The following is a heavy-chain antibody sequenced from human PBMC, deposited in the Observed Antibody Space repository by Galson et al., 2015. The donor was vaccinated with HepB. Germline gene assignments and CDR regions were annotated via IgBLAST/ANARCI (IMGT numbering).Heavy chain of an antibody. Sequence: SVKVSCKASGYTLTNYFVHWVRQAPGQGPEWLGVIFPSGDRTSYAQTVPGRVTMTRDTSTGTDYMELSSLRSEETAVYYCAAEAPGTGSFDYWGRGTLVTVTS. CDR2: IFPSGDRT. CDR1: GYTLTNYF. J-gene: IGHJ4*02. D-gene: IGHD1-14*01. CDR3: AAEAPGTGSFDY. V-gene: IGHV1-46*01.